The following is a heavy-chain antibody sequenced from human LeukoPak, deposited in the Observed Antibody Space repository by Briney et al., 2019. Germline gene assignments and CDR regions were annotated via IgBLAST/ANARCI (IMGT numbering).Heavy chain of an antibody. V-gene: IGHV3-74*01. Sequence: GGSLRLSCVASGFTFSRYWMHWVRQAPGKGLVWVSRINSDGSSTSYGDSVKGRFTISRDNAKNTLYLQMNSLRAEDTAVYYCARVEDYYYDSSIDNFDYWGQGTLVTVSS. D-gene: IGHD3-22*01. CDR3: ARVEDYYYDSSIDNFDY. CDR2: INSDGSST. CDR1: GFTFSRYW. J-gene: IGHJ4*02.